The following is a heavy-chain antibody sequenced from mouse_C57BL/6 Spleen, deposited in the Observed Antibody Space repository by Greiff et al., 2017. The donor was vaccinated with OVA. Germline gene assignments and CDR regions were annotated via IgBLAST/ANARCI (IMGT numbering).Heavy chain of an antibody. CDR2: ISYDGSN. CDR1: GYSITSGYY. Sequence: EVKLQESGPGLVKPSQSLSLTCSVTGYSITSGYYWNWIRQFPGNKLEWMGYISYDGSNNYNPSLKNRISITRDTSKNQFFLKLNSVTTEDTATYYCARDQLGPFAYWGQGTLVTVSA. D-gene: IGHD4-1*02. V-gene: IGHV3-6*01. J-gene: IGHJ3*01. CDR3: ARDQLGPFAY.